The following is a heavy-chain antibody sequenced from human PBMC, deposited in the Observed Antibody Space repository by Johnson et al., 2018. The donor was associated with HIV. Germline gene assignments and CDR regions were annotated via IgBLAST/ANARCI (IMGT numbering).Heavy chain of an antibody. CDR1: GFTVSRYA. V-gene: IGHV3-30-3*01. D-gene: IGHD6-19*01. J-gene: IGHJ3*02. CDR2: ISFDGSNK. Sequence: QVQLVESGGGLIQPGGSLRLSCAASGFTVSRYAMHWVRQAPGKGLEWVAVISFDGSNKYYADSVKGRFTISRDNSKNTLYLQMNSLRAEDTAVFYCARDHSSGPDAFDIWGQGTMVTVSS. CDR3: ARDHSSGPDAFDI.